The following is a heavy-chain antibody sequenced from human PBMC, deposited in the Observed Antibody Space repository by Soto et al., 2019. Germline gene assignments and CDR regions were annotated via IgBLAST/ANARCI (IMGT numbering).Heavy chain of an antibody. D-gene: IGHD3-10*01. Sequence: QVQLVQSGAEVKKPGASVKVSCKASGYTFTSYGISWVRQAPGQGREWMGWISAYNGNTNYAQKLQGRVTMTTDTSTSTAYMELRSLRSDDTAVYYCARPYGSASFYYYYYGMDVWGQGTTVTVSS. CDR1: GYTFTSYG. J-gene: IGHJ6*02. CDR2: ISAYNGNT. CDR3: ARPYGSASFYYYYYGMDV. V-gene: IGHV1-18*01.